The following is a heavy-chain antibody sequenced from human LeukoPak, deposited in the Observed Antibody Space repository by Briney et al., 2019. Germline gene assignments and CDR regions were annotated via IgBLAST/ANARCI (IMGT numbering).Heavy chain of an antibody. D-gene: IGHD4/OR15-4a*01. J-gene: IGHJ4*02. CDR1: GFTFSYYW. CDR3: ARDDNGGYDY. Sequence: GGSLRLSCAAYGFTFSYYWMNWVRQAPGKGLEWVANIKHDGSEKYYVDSVKGRFTISRDNAKNSLYLQMNSLRAEDTAVYYCARDDNGGYDYWGQGTLVTVSS. CDR2: IKHDGSEK. V-gene: IGHV3-7*01.